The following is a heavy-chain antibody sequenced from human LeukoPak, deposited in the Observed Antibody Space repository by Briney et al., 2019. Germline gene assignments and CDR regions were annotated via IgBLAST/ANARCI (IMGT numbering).Heavy chain of an antibody. J-gene: IGHJ6*02. CDR2: ISGSAGST. D-gene: IGHD7-27*01. Sequence: GSLRLSCAASGFNFGTYAMNWVRQAPGKGLEWVSSISGSAGSTYYADPVKGRFTISRDNSKNTLSLQMNSLRADDTAVYYCARDGEPRYWGSGYYYGMDVWGQGATVTVSS. CDR1: GFNFGTYA. CDR3: ARDGEPRYWGSGYYYGMDV. V-gene: IGHV3-23*01.